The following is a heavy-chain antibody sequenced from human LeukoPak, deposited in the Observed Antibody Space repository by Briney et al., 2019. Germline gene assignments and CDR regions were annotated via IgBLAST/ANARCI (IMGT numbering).Heavy chain of an antibody. J-gene: IGHJ6*04. V-gene: IGHV3-48*03. CDR3: ARDGTVTALVYYYYGMDV. CDR1: GFTFSSYE. Sequence: GGSLRLSCAASGFTFSSYEMNWVRQAPGKGLEWVSYISSSGSTIYYADSVKGRFTISRDNAKNSLYLQMNSLRAEDTAVYYYARDGTVTALVYYYYGMDVWGKGTTVTVSS. CDR2: ISSSGSTI. D-gene: IGHD4-17*01.